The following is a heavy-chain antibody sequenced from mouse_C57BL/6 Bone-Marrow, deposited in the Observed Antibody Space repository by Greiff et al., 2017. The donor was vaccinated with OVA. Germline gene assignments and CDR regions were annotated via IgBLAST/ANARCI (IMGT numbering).Heavy chain of an antibody. CDR3: ARKMDGYSYYFDY. V-gene: IGHV1-18*01. Sequence: EVQLQQSGPELVKPGASVKIPCKASGYTFTDYNMDWVKQSHGKSLEWIGDINPNNGGTIYNQKFKGKATLTVDKSSSTAYMELRSLTSEDTAVYYCARKMDGYSYYFDYWGQGTTLTVSS. J-gene: IGHJ2*01. CDR1: GYTFTDYN. D-gene: IGHD2-3*01. CDR2: INPNNGGT.